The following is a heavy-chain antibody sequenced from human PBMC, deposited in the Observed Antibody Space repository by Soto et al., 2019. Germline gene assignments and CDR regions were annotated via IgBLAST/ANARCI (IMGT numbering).Heavy chain of an antibody. CDR2: LGYNGDST. V-gene: IGHV3-64*01. CDR3: ARHREMATITRDYYYYYGMDV. D-gene: IGHD5-12*01. J-gene: IGHJ6*02. Sequence: GGSLRLSCAASGFTLSDFSMHWVRQAAGKGLEFVSALGYNGDSTYYANSVKGRFTISRDKSKNTLFLQMGSLRTEDMAIYYCARHREMATITRDYYYYYGMDVWGQGTTVTVSS. CDR1: GFTLSDFS.